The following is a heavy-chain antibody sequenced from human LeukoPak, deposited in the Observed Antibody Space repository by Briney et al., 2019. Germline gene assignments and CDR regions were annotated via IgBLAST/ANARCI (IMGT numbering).Heavy chain of an antibody. D-gene: IGHD2-21*01. CDR1: GGSIGGYY. CDR2: IYYSWNT. V-gene: IGHV4-59*01. J-gene: IGHJ4*02. Sequence: SETLSLTCTVSGGSIGGYYWSWIRQPPGKGLEWIGYIYYSWNTKYNPSLKSRVSISVDTSQTQFSLKLTSVTAADTAVYYCARGVGGERVDYWGQGTLVTVSS. CDR3: ARGVGGERVDY.